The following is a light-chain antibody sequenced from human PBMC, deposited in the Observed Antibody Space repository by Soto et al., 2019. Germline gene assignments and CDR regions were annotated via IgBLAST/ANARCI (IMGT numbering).Light chain of an antibody. J-gene: IGKJ1*01. CDR2: GAS. CDR1: RSVSRY. CDR3: QQYNSWLWT. Sequence: EIVLTQSPSTLSLSPGERATLSCRASRSVSRYLAWYQQKPGQAPRLLIYGASTRATGIPARCSGSGSGTEFTLIISSLQSEDSAVYYCQQYNSWLWTFGQGTKVDIK. V-gene: IGKV3-15*01.